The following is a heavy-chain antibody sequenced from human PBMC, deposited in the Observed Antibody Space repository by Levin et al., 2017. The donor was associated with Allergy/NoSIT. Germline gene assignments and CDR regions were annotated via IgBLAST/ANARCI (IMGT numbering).Heavy chain of an antibody. CDR3: AKDVYGSGWYPLGNDAFEM. V-gene: IGHV3-30*18. Sequence: GGSLRLSCAASGFTFSSYGMHWVRQAPGKGLEWVAVISSDGRKKFYADSVKGRFTISRDNSKKTLDLQMNSLRAEDTAVYYCAKDVYGSGWYPLGNDAFEMWGQGTKVSVSS. D-gene: IGHD6-19*01. CDR2: ISSDGRKK. J-gene: IGHJ3*02. CDR1: GFTFSSYG.